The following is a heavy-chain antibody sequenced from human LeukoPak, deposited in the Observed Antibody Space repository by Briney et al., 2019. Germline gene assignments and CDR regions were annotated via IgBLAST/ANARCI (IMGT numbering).Heavy chain of an antibody. Sequence: PGGSLRLSCAASGFTFSSYWMSWVRQAPGKGLEWVSYISSSGSTIYHADSVKGRFTISRDNAKNSLYLQMNSLRAEDTAVYYCARASYYYGSGSYLPVGYYMDVWGKGTTVTISS. CDR2: ISSSGSTI. J-gene: IGHJ6*03. D-gene: IGHD3-10*01. V-gene: IGHV3-48*04. CDR3: ARASYYYGSGSYLPVGYYMDV. CDR1: GFTFSSYW.